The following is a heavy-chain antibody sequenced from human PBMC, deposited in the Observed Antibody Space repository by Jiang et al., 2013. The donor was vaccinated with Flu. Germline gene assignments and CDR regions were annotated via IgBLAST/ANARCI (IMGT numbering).Heavy chain of an antibody. V-gene: IGHV3-72*01. Sequence: ASGFTFSDHYMDWVRQAPGKGLEWVGRTRNKANSYTTEYAASVKGRFTISRDDSKNSLYLQMNSLKTEDTAVYYCVTAQDYYDSSGYYRDYWGQGTLVTVSS. CDR3: VTAQDYYDSSGYYRDY. CDR1: GFTFSDHY. D-gene: IGHD3-22*01. CDR2: TRNKANSYTT. J-gene: IGHJ4*02.